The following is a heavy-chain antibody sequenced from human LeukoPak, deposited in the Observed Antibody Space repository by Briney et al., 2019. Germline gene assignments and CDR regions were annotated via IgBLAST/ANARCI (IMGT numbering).Heavy chain of an antibody. CDR1: GGSISDYY. D-gene: IGHD3-10*01. V-gene: IGHV4-59*01. CDR2: IYYSGSP. CDR3: ARHYVSGSYDSHFDY. J-gene: IGHJ4*02. Sequence: SETLSLTCSVSGGSISDYYWSWIRQPPGKGLEWIGCIYYSGSPNYNPSLKSRVTISVDSSKNQFSLKLSSVTAADTAVYHCARHYVSGSYDSHFDYWGQGALVTVSS.